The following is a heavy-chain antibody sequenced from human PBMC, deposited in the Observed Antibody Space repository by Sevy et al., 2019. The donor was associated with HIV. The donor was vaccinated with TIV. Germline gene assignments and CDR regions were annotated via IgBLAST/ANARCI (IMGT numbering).Heavy chain of an antibody. D-gene: IGHD5-12*01. Sequence: GGSLRLSCAASGFRFNIYEMNWVRQAPGKGLEWVSYISSSGSTIYYADSVKGRFTISRDNAKSSLYLQMNSLRAEDTAVYYCVRGRAMIIYDWGQGTRVTVSS. CDR1: GFRFNIYE. CDR3: VRGRAMIIYD. J-gene: IGHJ4*02. V-gene: IGHV3-48*03. CDR2: ISSSGSTI.